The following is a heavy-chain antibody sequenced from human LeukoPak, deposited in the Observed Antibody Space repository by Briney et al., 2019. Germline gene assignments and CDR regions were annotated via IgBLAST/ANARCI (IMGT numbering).Heavy chain of an antibody. V-gene: IGHV1-69*04. D-gene: IGHD5-12*01. J-gene: IGHJ4*02. Sequence: GASVKVSCKASGCTFSSYAMSWVRQAPGQGLEWMGRIIPILGIVNYAHTFQGRVTITADNSKNTAYLELSSLRSEETAVYYCAREPSSGCAAFDYWGQGTLVTVSS. CDR3: AREPSSGCAAFDY. CDR1: GCTFSSYA. CDR2: IIPILGIV.